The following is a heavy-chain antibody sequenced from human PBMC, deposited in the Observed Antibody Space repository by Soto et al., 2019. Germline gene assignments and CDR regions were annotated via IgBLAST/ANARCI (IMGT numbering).Heavy chain of an antibody. D-gene: IGHD2-8*01. J-gene: IGHJ6*02. CDR3: ARRLISHYGLDV. CDR1: GGSISSYY. V-gene: IGHV4-59*01. Sequence: PSETLSLTCTVSGGSISSYYWSWIRQPPGKGLEWIGYIYYSGSTNYNPSLKSRVTISVDTSKNQFSLKLNSVTAADTAVYYCARRLISHYGLDVWGQGTTVTVSS. CDR2: IYYSGST.